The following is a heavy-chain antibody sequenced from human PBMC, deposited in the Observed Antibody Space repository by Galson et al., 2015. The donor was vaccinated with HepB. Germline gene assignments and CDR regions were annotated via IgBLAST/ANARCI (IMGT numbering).Heavy chain of an antibody. V-gene: IGHV1-2*06. CDR2: INPNSGGT. J-gene: IGHJ4*02. D-gene: IGHD6-13*01. CDR1: GYTFTGYY. Sequence: SVKVSCKASGYTFTGYYMHWVRQAPGQGLEWMGRINPNSGGTNYAQKFQGRVTMTGDTSISTAYMELSRLRSDDTAVYYCARDRGMGQLKYLVYWGQGTLVTVSS. CDR3: ARDRGMGQLKYLVY.